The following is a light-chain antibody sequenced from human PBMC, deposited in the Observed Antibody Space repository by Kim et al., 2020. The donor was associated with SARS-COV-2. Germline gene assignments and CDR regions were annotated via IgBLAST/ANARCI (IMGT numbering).Light chain of an antibody. V-gene: IGLV3-21*04. Sequence: PGKTARITCGGNNIGSKSVHWYQQKLGQAPVLVIYYDSDRPSGIPERFSGSNSGNTATLTISRVEAGDEADYYCQVWDSSSDPHVVFGGGTQLTVL. CDR1: NIGSKS. CDR3: QVWDSSSDPHVV. J-gene: IGLJ2*01. CDR2: YDS.